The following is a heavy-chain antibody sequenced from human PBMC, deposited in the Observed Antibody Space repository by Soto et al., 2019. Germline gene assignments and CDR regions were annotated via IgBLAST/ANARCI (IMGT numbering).Heavy chain of an antibody. Sequence: GGSLRLSCAASGFTFSCSSVHWVRQSSGKGLEWVGRIRNKANSYATAYAASVRGRFTISRDDSKNTAFLQMNSLNTEDTAVYYCISHSPEDMIRTWGQGTLVTVSS. V-gene: IGHV3-73*01. CDR2: IRNKANSYAT. CDR1: GFTFSCSS. D-gene: IGHD2-15*01. CDR3: ISHSPEDMIRT. J-gene: IGHJ4*02.